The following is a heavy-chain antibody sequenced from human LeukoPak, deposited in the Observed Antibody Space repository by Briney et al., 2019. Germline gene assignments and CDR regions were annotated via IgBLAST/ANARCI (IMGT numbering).Heavy chain of an antibody. D-gene: IGHD1-7*01. CDR2: ISKDGSDK. CDR3: ARDYWWNYDY. Sequence: RSLRLSXAASGFTFSDYAMHWVRQAPGKGLEWVAVISKDGSDKYYPGSVRGRFTISRDNSKNTIYLQMDSLRAEDTAIYYCARDYWWNYDYWGQGTLVTVSS. CDR1: GFTFSDYA. J-gene: IGHJ4*02. V-gene: IGHV3-30-3*01.